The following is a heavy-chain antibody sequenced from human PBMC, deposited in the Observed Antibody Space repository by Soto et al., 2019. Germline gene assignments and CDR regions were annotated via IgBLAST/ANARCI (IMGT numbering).Heavy chain of an antibody. Sequence: SETLSLTCAVSGVSIRTGRYSWSWIRQPPGKGLEWIGYIYHSGSTYYNPSLKSRVTISVDRSKNQFSLKLSSVTAADTAVYYCARVPDRWGQGTLVTVS. V-gene: IGHV4-30-2*01. D-gene: IGHD2-2*01. CDR1: GVSIRTGRYS. CDR3: ARVPDR. CDR2: IYHSGST. J-gene: IGHJ5*02.